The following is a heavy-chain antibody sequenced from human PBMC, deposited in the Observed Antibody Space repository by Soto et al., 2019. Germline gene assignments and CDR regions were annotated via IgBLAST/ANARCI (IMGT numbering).Heavy chain of an antibody. CDR2: FYHAGSP. V-gene: IGHV4-4*02. D-gene: IGHD2-21*01. CDR1: GGSIRSSSW. CDR3: ARASSFRGDFDF. J-gene: IGHJ3*01. Sequence: SETLSLTCAVSGGSIRSSSWWTWLRQSPGKGLEWIGEFYHAGSPHYNPSFQSRVTISADTSKNLFSLRLTSVTAADTAIYYCARASSFRGDFDFWGQGTAVTV.